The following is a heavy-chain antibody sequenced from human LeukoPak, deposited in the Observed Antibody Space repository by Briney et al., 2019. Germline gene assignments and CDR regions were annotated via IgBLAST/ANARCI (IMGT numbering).Heavy chain of an antibody. J-gene: IGHJ4*02. Sequence: GGSLRLSCAASGFIVSGDFMSWVRQAPGKGLEWVSVIYSDGSTYYADSVKGRSTISRDNSKDTLDLQMTGLRAEDTAVYYCARERGRGRDSPWFDYWGQGTLVTVSS. V-gene: IGHV3-53*01. D-gene: IGHD1-26*01. CDR3: ARERGRGRDSPWFDY. CDR1: GFIVSGDF. CDR2: IYSDGST.